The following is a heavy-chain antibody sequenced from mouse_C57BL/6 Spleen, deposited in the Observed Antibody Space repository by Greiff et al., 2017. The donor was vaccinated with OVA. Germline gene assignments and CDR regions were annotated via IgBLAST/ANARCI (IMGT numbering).Heavy chain of an antibody. CDR1: GCTFTSYW. J-gene: IGHJ2*01. V-gene: IGHV1-59*01. CDR2: IDPSDSYT. CDR3: ARTQATGYFDY. Sequence: VQLQQPGAELVRPGTSVKLSCKASGCTFTSYWMHWVKQRPGQGLEWIGVIDPSDSYTNYNQKFKGKATLTVDTSSSTAYMQLSSLTSEDSAVYYCARTQATGYFDYWGQGTTLTVSS. D-gene: IGHD3-2*02.